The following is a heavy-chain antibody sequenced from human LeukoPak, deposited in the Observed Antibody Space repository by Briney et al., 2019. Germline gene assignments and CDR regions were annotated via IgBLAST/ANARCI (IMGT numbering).Heavy chain of an antibody. V-gene: IGHV3-23*01. J-gene: IGHJ4*02. Sequence: GGSLRLSCAASGFTFSSYAMSWVRQAPGKGLEWVSAISGSGGSTYYADSVKGRFTISRDNSKNTLYLQMNSLRAEDTAVYYCAKSYSGYGSGSYYNRWGQGTLATVSS. CDR1: GFTFSSYA. CDR3: AKSYSGYGSGSYYNR. CDR2: ISGSGGST. D-gene: IGHD3-10*01.